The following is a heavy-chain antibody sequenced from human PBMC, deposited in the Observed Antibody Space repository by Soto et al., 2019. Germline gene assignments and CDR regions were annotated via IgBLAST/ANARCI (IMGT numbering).Heavy chain of an antibody. CDR1: GGSISSSSYY. J-gene: IGHJ4*02. CDR2: IYYSGNA. D-gene: IGHD6-13*01. V-gene: IGHV4-39*01. Sequence: SETLSLTCTVSGGSISSSSYYWGWIRQPPGKGLEWIGSIYYSGNAYYNPSLKSRAAVSVDTSKNQFSLKVTSATATDTAVYYCARHKDTSSRYLLPDFWGQGTLVTVSS. CDR3: ARHKDTSSRYLLPDF.